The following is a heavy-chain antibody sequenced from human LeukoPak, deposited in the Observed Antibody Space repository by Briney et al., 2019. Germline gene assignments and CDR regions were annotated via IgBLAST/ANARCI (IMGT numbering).Heavy chain of an antibody. J-gene: IGHJ5*02. CDR1: GYTFTSYG. V-gene: IGHV1-18*01. CDR3: ARVKWLPPRLPLDWFDP. Sequence: RASVKVSCKASGYTFTSYGISWVRQAPGQGLEWMGWISAYNGNTNYAQKLQGRVTMTTDTSTSTAYMELRSLRSDGTAVYYCARVKWLPPRLPLDWFDPWGQGTLVTVSS. D-gene: IGHD6-19*01. CDR2: ISAYNGNT.